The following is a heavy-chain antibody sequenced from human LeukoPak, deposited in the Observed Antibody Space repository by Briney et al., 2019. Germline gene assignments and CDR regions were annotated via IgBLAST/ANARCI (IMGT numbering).Heavy chain of an antibody. D-gene: IGHD3-22*01. CDR1: GFTFSDYY. J-gene: IGHJ4*02. V-gene: IGHV3-11*04. CDR3: ARQVRFYYGSSGPFAS. Sequence: GGSLRLSCAASGFTFSDYYISWIRHAPGKGLEWVSYIRNSGSAIYYADSVKGQFTISRDNAKNSPYLQMNSLKAEGTAAYYCARQVRFYYGSSGPFASWGQGTLVIVSS. CDR2: IRNSGSAI.